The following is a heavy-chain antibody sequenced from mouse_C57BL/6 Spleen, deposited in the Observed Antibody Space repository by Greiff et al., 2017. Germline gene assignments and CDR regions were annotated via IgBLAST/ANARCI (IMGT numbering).Heavy chain of an antibody. CDR1: GYTFTSYW. V-gene: IGHV1-72*01. J-gene: IGHJ2*01. Sequence: QVQPQQLGAEPVKPGASVKLSCKASGYTFTSYWMHRVKQRPGRGLEWTGRIGPNSGGTRYNEEFKSKATLTVDQPSRTADMQLSSLTSEDSAVYYGARKVSGDLDDWGQGTTLTVSS. CDR3: ARKVSGDLDD. CDR2: IGPNSGGT. D-gene: IGHD3-1*01.